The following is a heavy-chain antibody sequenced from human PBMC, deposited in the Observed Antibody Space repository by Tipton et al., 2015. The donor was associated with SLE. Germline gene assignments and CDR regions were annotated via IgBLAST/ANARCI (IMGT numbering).Heavy chain of an antibody. D-gene: IGHD4-17*01. CDR1: GGSFSGYY. J-gene: IGHJ4*02. V-gene: IGHV4-34*01. Sequence: TLSLTCAVYGGSFSGYYWSWIRQPPGKGLEWIGEINHSGSTNYYPSLKSRVTISVDTSKNQFSLKLSSVTAADTAVYYCARGYGPVVSWGQGTLVTVSS. CDR3: ARGYGPVVS. CDR2: INHSGST.